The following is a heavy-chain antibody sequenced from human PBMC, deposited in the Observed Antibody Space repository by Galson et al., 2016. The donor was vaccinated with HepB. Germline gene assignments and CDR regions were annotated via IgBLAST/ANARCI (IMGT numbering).Heavy chain of an antibody. D-gene: IGHD2-2*01. J-gene: IGHJ6*04. CDR2: IYRGGNT. CDR1: GVTVSSEY. V-gene: IGHV3-53*01. CDR3: VQGSTAPAV. Sequence: SLRLSCATSGVTVSSEYMTWVRQAPGKGLEWISLIYRGGNTWYADSVGGRFTASRDDSKNMLSLQMNSLTADGTAIYYCVQGSTAPAVWGKGTTVTVSS.